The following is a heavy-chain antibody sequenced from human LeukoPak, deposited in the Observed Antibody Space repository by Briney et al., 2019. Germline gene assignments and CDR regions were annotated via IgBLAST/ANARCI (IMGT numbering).Heavy chain of an antibody. J-gene: IGHJ4*02. V-gene: IGHV3-48*01. CDR1: GITFSGYS. D-gene: IGHD5-12*01. Sequence: GGSLRLSCVVSGITFSGYSMIWVRQAPGKGLEWLSFMTTSGNTIFYAESVKDRFTISRDNAKKSLYLQMNSLRAEDTAIYYCAREGMVATFDYWGQGTLVTVSS. CDR3: AREGMVATFDY. CDR2: MTTSGNTI.